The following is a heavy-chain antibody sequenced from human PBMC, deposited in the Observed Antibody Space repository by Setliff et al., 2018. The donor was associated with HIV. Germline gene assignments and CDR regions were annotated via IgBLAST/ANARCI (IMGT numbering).Heavy chain of an antibody. CDR1: GDTFNNCA. CDR3: ARGYSAAGTLYYYGMDV. D-gene: IGHD6-13*01. V-gene: IGHV1-18*01. CDR2: LTTYNDNT. Sequence: ASVKVSCKASGDTFNNCAVTWVRQAPGQGLEWMVWLTTYNDNTNYEQRLQGRVTMTTDTSTSTAYMELRSLRSDDTAVYYCARGYSAAGTLYYYGMDVWGQGTTVTVSS. J-gene: IGHJ6*02.